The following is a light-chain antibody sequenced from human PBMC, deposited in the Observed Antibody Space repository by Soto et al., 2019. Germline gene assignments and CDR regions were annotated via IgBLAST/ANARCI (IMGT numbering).Light chain of an antibody. CDR1: SSDVGKYNY. CDR3: SSYATSSTLI. J-gene: IGLJ1*01. CDR2: EVS. Sequence: QSALTQPASVCGSPGQSITISCTGTSSDVGKYNYVSWYQQEPGKAPKLIIYEVSNRPSGVSNRFSGFKSGNTASLTISGLQAEDEADYFCSSYATSSTLIFGDGTKLTVL. V-gene: IGLV2-14*01.